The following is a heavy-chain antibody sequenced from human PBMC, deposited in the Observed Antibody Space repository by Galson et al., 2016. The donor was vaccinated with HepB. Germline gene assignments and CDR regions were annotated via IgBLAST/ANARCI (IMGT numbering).Heavy chain of an antibody. CDR2: SASGDIT. V-gene: IGHV3-23*01. J-gene: IGHJ3*01. CDR1: GLTFRSYA. D-gene: IGHD3-3*01. CDR3: SKGEFDFWGGHQSFEY. Sequence: SLRLSCAASGLTFRSYAFSWLRQAPGKGLEWVSVSASGDITYYAHSVKGRFTISRDKSKNTLYMQVNSLRAEDTAVYYCSKGEFDFWGGHQSFEYWGQGTMVTVSS.